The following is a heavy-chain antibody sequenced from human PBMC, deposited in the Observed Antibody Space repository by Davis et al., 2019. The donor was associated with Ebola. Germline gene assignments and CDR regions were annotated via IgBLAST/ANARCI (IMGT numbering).Heavy chain of an antibody. Sequence: GGSLRLSCAASGLTFSSYSMSWVRQAPGKALEWVSSISSDSDYIYYADSAKGRFTISRDNAKNSLFLQMDSLRAEDTAVYYCARDRPLDFFFGDYYGMDVWGQGTTVTVS. CDR1: GLTFSSYS. V-gene: IGHV3-21*01. J-gene: IGHJ6*02. CDR3: ARDRPLDFFFGDYYGMDV. D-gene: IGHD3-16*01. CDR2: ISSDSDYI.